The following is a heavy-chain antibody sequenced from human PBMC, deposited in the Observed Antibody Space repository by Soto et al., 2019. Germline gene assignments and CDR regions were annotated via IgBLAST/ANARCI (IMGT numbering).Heavy chain of an antibody. Sequence: ASVKVSCKTSGFNFFNYGYTWVRQAPGQGLEWVGCIRAFSGRKDYAPKFQGRVTLTADTSTSTAYMELGSLTSDDTAVYYCARRSSTANFEGWGQGTLVTVSS. CDR3: ARRSSTANFEG. CDR2: IRAFSGRK. CDR1: GFNFFNYG. J-gene: IGHJ4*02. D-gene: IGHD1-26*01. V-gene: IGHV1-18*01.